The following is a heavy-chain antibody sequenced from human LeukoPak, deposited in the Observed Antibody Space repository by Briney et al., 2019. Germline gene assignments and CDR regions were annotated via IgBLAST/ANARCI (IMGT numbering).Heavy chain of an antibody. J-gene: IGHJ6*04. CDR2: ISSSGSTI. CDR1: GFAFSSYS. V-gene: IGHV3-48*04. Sequence: GGSLRLSCAASGFAFSSYSMNWVRQAPGKGLGWVSYISSSGSTIYYADSVKGRFTISRDNAKNSLYLQMNSLRAEDTAVYYCAELGITMIGGVWGKGTTVTISS. CDR3: AELGITMIGGV. D-gene: IGHD3-10*02.